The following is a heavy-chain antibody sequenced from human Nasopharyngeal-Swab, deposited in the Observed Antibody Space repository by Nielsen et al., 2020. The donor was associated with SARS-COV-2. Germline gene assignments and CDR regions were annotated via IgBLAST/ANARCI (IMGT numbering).Heavy chain of an antibody. CDR2: ISAYNGNT. D-gene: IGHD6-13*01. J-gene: IGHJ4*02. Sequence: ASVKVSCKASGYTFTSYGISWVRQAPGQGLEWMGWISAYNGNTNYAQKLQGRVTMTTDTSTSTAYMELSSLRSEDAAVYYCARGRKQQPSDYWGQGTLVTVSS. V-gene: IGHV1-18*01. CDR1: GYTFTSYG. CDR3: ARGRKQQPSDY.